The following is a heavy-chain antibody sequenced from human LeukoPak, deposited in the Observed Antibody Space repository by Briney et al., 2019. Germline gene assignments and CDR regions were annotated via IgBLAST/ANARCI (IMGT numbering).Heavy chain of an antibody. CDR2: IYYSGST. D-gene: IGHD5-12*01. V-gene: IGHV4-39*07. CDR3: ARGRVGYRSGGPRNWFDP. Sequence: SETLSLTCTVSGGSISSSSYYWGWIRQPPGKGLEWIGSIYYSGSTYYNPSLKSRVTISVDTSKNQFSLKLSSVTAADTAVYYCARGRVGYRSGGPRNWFDPWGQGTLVTVSS. CDR1: GGSISSSSYY. J-gene: IGHJ5*02.